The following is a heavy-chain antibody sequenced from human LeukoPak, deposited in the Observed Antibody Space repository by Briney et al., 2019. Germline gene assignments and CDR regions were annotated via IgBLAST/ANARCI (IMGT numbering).Heavy chain of an antibody. CDR1: GYTFTGYY. Sequence: GASVKVSCKASGYTFTGYYMHWVRQAPGQGLEWMGWINSTSGYTSSPQKFRGRVTITRDTSASTAYMELSSLRSEDTAVYYCASGEQQLAFDYWGQGTLVTVSS. CDR2: INSTSGYT. J-gene: IGHJ4*02. V-gene: IGHV1-2*02. CDR3: ASGEQQLAFDY. D-gene: IGHD6-6*01.